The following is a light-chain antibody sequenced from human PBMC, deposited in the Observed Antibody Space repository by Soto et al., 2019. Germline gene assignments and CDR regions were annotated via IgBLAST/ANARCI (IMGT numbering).Light chain of an antibody. CDR2: GAS. CDR1: QSVSSSY. CDR3: QQYGSSRWT. V-gene: IGKV3-20*01. Sequence: EIVLTQAPGTLSLSQGERATLSCRASQSVSSSYLAWYQQKPGQAPRLLIYGASSRATGIPDRFSGSGSGTDFTLTISILEPEEFAVYYCQQYGSSRWTFVQGTEVDIK. J-gene: IGKJ1*01.